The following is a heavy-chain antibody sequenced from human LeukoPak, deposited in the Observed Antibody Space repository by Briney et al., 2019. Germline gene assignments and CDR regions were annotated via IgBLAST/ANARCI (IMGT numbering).Heavy chain of an antibody. CDR2: ISYDGSNK. D-gene: IGHD3-22*01. J-gene: IGHJ4*02. V-gene: IGHV3-30*04. Sequence: GGSLRLSCAASGFTFGSYAMHWVRQAPGKGLEWVAVISYDGSNKYYADSVKGRFTISRDNSKNTLYLQMNSLRAEDTAVYYCARSPRRAYYDSSGYLDYWGQGTLVTVSS. CDR3: ARSPRRAYYDSSGYLDY. CDR1: GFTFGSYA.